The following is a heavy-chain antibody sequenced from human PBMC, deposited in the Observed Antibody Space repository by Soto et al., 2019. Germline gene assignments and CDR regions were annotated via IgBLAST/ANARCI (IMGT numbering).Heavy chain of an antibody. CDR3: ASLGLGRGVKDYYYGMDV. D-gene: IGHD3-10*01. CDR1: GFTFSSYA. Sequence: SGGSLRLSCAASGFTFSSYAMHWVRQAPGKGLEWVAVISYDGSNKYYADSVKGRFTISRDNSKNTLYLQMNSLRAEDTAVYYCASLGLGRGVKDYYYGMDVWGQGTTVTVSS. CDR2: ISYDGSNK. J-gene: IGHJ6*02. V-gene: IGHV3-30*04.